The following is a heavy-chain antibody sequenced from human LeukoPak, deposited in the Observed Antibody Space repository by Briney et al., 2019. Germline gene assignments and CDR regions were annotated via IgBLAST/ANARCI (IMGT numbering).Heavy chain of an antibody. CDR3: ARDRSRSSSWYYFDY. J-gene: IGHJ4*02. Sequence: GSLRLSCAASGFTFSSYWMSWVRQAPGKGLEWIGYIYYSGSTNYNPSLKSRVTISVDTSKNQFSLKLSSVTAADTAVYYCARDRSRSSSWYYFDYWGQGTLVTVSS. CDR2: IYYSGST. V-gene: IGHV4-59*12. CDR1: GFTFSSYW. D-gene: IGHD6-13*01.